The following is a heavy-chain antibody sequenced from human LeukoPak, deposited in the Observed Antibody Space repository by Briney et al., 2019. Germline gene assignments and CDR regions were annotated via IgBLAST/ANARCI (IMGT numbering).Heavy chain of an antibody. CDR1: GGSISISSYY. J-gene: IGHJ5*02. V-gene: IGHV4-39*01. Sequence: SETLSLTCTVSGGSISISSYYWGWIRQPPGKGLEWIGSAYLSGSTYYNPSLKSRVTISVDTSKNQFSLEVSSVTAADTALYYCARHRIYNWNYPIWFDPWGQGTLVTVSS. CDR3: ARHRIYNWNYPIWFDP. CDR2: AYLSGST. D-gene: IGHD1-7*01.